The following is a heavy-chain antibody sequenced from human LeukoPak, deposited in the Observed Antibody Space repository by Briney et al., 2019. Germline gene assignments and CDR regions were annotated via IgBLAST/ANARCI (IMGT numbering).Heavy chain of an antibody. Sequence: ASVKVSCKASGYTFTGYYMHWVRQAPGQGLEWMGWINPNSGGTNYAQKFQGRVTVTRDTSISTAYMELSRLRSDDTAVYYCARDLPDSSGWYGGFDYWGQGTLVTVSS. J-gene: IGHJ4*02. D-gene: IGHD6-19*01. CDR1: GYTFTGYY. V-gene: IGHV1-2*02. CDR2: INPNSGGT. CDR3: ARDLPDSSGWYGGFDY.